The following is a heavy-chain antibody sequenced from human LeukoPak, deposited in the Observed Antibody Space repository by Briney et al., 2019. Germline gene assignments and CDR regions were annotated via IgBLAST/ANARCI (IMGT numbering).Heavy chain of an antibody. D-gene: IGHD6-6*01. V-gene: IGHV3-7*01. J-gene: IGHJ5*01. CDR3: ARDLRLSSSSRRWFDS. CDR1: GFTFSSYA. Sequence: GGSLRLSCAASGFTFSSYAMSWVRQAPGKGLAWVASVKQDGTEKDYVDSVKGRFTISRDNAKNSLYLQMSSLRAEDTAVYYCARDLRLSSSSRRWFDSWGQGTLVTVSS. CDR2: VKQDGTEK.